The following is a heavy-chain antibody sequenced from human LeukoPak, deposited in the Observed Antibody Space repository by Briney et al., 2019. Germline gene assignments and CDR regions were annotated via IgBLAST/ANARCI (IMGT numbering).Heavy chain of an antibody. V-gene: IGHV1-3*01. J-gene: IGHJ6*02. CDR3: ARDGVPAAMVYYYYYGMDV. CDR2: INAGNGNT. CDR1: GYTFTSYA. D-gene: IGHD2-2*01. Sequence: ASVKVSCKASGYTFTSYAMHWVRQAPGQRLEWMGWINAGNGNTKYSQKFQGRVTITRDTSASTAYMELSSLRSEDTAVYYCARDGVPAAMVYYYYYGMDVWGQGTRSPSP.